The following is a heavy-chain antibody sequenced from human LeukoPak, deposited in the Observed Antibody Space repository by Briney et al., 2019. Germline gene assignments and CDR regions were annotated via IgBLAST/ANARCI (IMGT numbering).Heavy chain of an antibody. D-gene: IGHD3-9*01. Sequence: SETLSLTCTVSGGSISSYYWSWIRQPPGKGLEWIGSIYYSGSTYYNPSLKSRVTISVDTSKNQFSLKLSSVTAADTAVYYCARGPVTGSYYYYYYYMDVWGKGTTVTVSS. CDR3: ARGPVTGSYYYYYYYMDV. CDR2: IYYSGST. J-gene: IGHJ6*03. V-gene: IGHV4-59*12. CDR1: GGSISSYY.